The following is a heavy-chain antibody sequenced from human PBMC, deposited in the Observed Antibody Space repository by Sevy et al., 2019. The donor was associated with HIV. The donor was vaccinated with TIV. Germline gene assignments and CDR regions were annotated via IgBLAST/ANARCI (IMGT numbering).Heavy chain of an antibody. CDR3: AKLGIYTGTSNGMEY. CDR1: GFTFSSYD. V-gene: IGHV3-30-3*02. Sequence: GGSLRLSCAGSGFTFSSYDMHWVRQAPGKGLEWVAVTSHDGKYNNYADSVKVRFTISRDNFKNTLYLQMNSLRVEDTAVYYCAKLGIYTGTSNGMEYWGQGTLVTVSS. D-gene: IGHD1-26*01. J-gene: IGHJ4*02. CDR2: TSHDGKYN.